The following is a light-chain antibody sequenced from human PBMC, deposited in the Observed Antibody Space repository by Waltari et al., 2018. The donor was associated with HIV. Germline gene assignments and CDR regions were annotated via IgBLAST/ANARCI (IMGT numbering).Light chain of an antibody. CDR1: NIGSKS. J-gene: IGLJ2*01. CDR3: QVWDSSSDL. CDR2: YES. Sequence: SYVLTQPPSVSVAPGKTARITCGENNIGSKSVHWYQQKPGQAPVLVIYYESDRPSGIPERFSGSNPGNTATRTISRVEAGDEADYYCQVWDSSSDLFGGGTKLTVL. V-gene: IGLV3-21*04.